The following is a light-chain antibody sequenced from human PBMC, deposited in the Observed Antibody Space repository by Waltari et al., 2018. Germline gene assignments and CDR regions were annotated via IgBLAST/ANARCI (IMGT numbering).Light chain of an antibody. J-gene: IGLJ1*01. CDR1: DSDVGAYYF. V-gene: IGLV2-14*01. CDR2: EVS. CDR3: SSYTTSSAPGV. Sequence: QSALTQPASVSGSPGQSITIPCSGTDSDVGAYYFFSWYQQHPGKAPHLLIYEVSNRPSGISNRFSASKSGNTASLTISGLQAEDEADYYCSSYTTSSAPGVFGTGTRVTVL.